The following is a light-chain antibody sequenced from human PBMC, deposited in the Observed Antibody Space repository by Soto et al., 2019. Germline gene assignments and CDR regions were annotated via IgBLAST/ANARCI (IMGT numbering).Light chain of an antibody. CDR3: QQSSSTPRT. V-gene: IGKV3-20*01. CDR1: QSVSSSY. J-gene: IGKJ2*01. CDR2: GAS. Sequence: EIVLTQSPGTLSLSPGERATLSCRASQSVSSSYLAWYQQKPGQAPRLLIYGASSRATGIPDRFSGSGSGTDFTLTISSLQPEDFATYYCQQSSSTPRTFGQGTKLEIK.